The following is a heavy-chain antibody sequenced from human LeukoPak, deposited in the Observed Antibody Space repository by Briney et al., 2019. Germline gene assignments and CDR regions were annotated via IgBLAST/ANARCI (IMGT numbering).Heavy chain of an antibody. CDR1: GFTFNSYS. D-gene: IGHD3-22*01. CDR2: ISSSSSYI. V-gene: IGHV3-21*01. Sequence: GGSLRLSCAASGFTFNSYSMNWVRQAPGKGLEWVSSISSSSSYIYYADSVKGRFTISRDNAKNSLYLQMNSLRAEDTAVYYCARQRYYYDSSGYGYWGQGTLVTVSS. J-gene: IGHJ4*02. CDR3: ARQRYYYDSSGYGY.